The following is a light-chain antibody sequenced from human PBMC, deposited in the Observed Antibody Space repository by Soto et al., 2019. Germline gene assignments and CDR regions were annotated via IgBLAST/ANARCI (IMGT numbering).Light chain of an antibody. CDR1: QSISSW. Sequence: DIQMTQSPSTLSASVGDRVTITCRASQSISSWLAWYQQKPGKAPKLLIYDASSLESGVPSRFSGSGSGTDFTLTISSLQTDDFANYYCQQYNSYYHTFGQGTKLEIK. J-gene: IGKJ2*01. CDR3: QQYNSYYHT. CDR2: DAS. V-gene: IGKV1-5*01.